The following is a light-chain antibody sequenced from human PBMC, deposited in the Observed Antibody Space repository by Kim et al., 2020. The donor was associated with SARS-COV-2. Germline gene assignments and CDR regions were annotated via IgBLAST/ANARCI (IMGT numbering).Light chain of an antibody. V-gene: IGLV1-44*01. CDR3: ASWDDSLNGYV. CDR2: TNS. CDR1: SSNIGDNS. J-gene: IGLJ1*01. Sequence: GQEVPISCSGSSSNIGDNSVSWYQQVPGTAPQLLIYTNSQRPSGVPDRFSGSKSGTSASLVISGLQSEDEATYYCASWDDSLNGYVFGTGTKVTVL.